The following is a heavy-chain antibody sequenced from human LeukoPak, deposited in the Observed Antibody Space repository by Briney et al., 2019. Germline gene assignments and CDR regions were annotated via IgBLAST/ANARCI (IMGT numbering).Heavy chain of an antibody. CDR3: AKDHVGTWSALDY. D-gene: IGHD6-13*01. Sequence: GGSLILSCAASGFTFCSYGMHWVRQAPGRGLEWVAFIRYDGSDKYYADSVKGRFILSRDNSRNTLSLEMNSLRAEDTAVYYCAKDHVGTWSALDYWGQGTLVTVSS. CDR2: IRYDGSDK. V-gene: IGHV3-30*02. J-gene: IGHJ4*02. CDR1: GFTFCSYG.